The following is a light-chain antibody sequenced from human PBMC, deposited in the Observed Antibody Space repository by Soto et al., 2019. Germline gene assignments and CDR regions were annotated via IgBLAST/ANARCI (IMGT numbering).Light chain of an antibody. CDR3: CCYSRSSSLVV. V-gene: IGLV2-14*03. CDR1: SGDVGGYNF. CDR2: DVS. J-gene: IGLJ2*01. Sequence: QSALTQPASVSGSPGQSITISCTGTSGDVGGYNFVSWYQQHPGKAPKLMLYDVSDRPSGVSSRFSGSKSGNTASLTISGLQRDDEDAYYCCCYSRSSSLVVLGGGTKLTVL.